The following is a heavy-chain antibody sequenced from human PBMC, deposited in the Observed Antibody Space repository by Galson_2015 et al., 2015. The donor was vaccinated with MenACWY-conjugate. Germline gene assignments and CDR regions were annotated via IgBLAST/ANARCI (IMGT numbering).Heavy chain of an antibody. J-gene: IGHJ6*01. D-gene: IGHD3-3*01. Sequence: SETLSLTCGVHDGSLTGASWSWIRQPPGKGLEWIGEINHVGDTDYNPSLRGRVTISLDTSKNQFSLRLSSVTAADTAVYYCARLVTRGITIFGAHPRASYGLDV. V-gene: IGHV4-34*01. CDR2: INHVGDT. CDR3: ARLVTRGITIFGAHPRASYGLDV. CDR1: DGSLTGAS.